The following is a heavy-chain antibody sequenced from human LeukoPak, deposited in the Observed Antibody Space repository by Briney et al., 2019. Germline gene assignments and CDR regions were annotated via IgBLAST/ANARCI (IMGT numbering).Heavy chain of an antibody. D-gene: IGHD3-10*01. V-gene: IGHV3-53*01. Sequence: GGSLRLSCAASGFTVSSNYMSWVRQAPGKGLEWVSIIYSGGSTFYADSVKGRFTISRDNSKNTLYLQMNSLRAEDTAVYYCANLPLVRGVILAVVYWGQGTLVTVSS. CDR3: ANLPLVRGVILAVVY. CDR2: IYSGGST. J-gene: IGHJ4*02. CDR1: GFTVSSNY.